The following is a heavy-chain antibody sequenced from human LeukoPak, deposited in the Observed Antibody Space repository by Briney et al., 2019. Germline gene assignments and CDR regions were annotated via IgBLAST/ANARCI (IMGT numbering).Heavy chain of an antibody. D-gene: IGHD1-7*01. CDR2: IKPDGSYT. J-gene: IGHJ5*01. V-gene: IGHV3-74*01. CDR1: GFTFSTYW. CDR3: VNYNWHSLYDS. Sequence: PGGSLRLSCAASGFTFSTYWMYWVRQVPGKGLEWVSRIKPDGSYTVQADSVKGRFTISRDNAKNTLFLQMNSLRAEDTAVYYCVNYNWHSLYDSWGQGTLVTVSS.